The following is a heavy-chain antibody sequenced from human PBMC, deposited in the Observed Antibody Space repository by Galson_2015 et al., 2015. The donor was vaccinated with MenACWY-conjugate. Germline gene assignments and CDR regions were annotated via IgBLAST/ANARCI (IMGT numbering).Heavy chain of an antibody. CDR1: GFTFSGYA. Sequence: SLRLSCAASGFTFSGYAMTWVRQAPGKGLERVSVISGTGGTIYYAESVKGRFTISRDNSKNTLFLEMNSLRAEDTAVYYCAKKFGSSSWFRGFDSWSQGTLVTVSS. D-gene: IGHD6-13*01. V-gene: IGHV3-23*01. CDR2: ISGTGGTI. CDR3: AKKFGSSSWFRGFDS. J-gene: IGHJ4*02.